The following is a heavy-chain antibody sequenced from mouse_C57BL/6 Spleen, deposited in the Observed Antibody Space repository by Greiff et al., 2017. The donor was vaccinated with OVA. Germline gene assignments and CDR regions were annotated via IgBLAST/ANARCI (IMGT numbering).Heavy chain of an antibody. J-gene: IGHJ4*01. CDR1: GFTFSSYA. CDR3: TRDQGNYHYYAMDY. D-gene: IGHD2-1*01. V-gene: IGHV5-9-1*02. CDR2: ISSGGDYI. Sequence: DVMLVESGEGLVKPGGSLKLSCAASGFTFSSYAMSWVRQTPEKRLEWVAYISSGGDYIYYADTVKGRFTISRDNARNTLYLQMSSLKSEDTAMYYCTRDQGNYHYYAMDYWGQGTSVTVSS.